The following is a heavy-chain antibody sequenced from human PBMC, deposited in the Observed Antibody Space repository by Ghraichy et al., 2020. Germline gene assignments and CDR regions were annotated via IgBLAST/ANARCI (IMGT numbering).Heavy chain of an antibody. D-gene: IGHD3-22*01. V-gene: IGHV1-18*01. Sequence: ASVKVSCKASGYTFTSYGISWVRQAPGQGLEWMGWISAYNGNTNYAQKLQGRVTMTTDTSTSTAYMELRSLRSDDTAVYYCARDHNDYYDSSGYYPYYYGMDVWGQGTTVTVSS. CDR2: ISAYNGNT. CDR3: ARDHNDYYDSSGYYPYYYGMDV. J-gene: IGHJ6*02. CDR1: GYTFTSYG.